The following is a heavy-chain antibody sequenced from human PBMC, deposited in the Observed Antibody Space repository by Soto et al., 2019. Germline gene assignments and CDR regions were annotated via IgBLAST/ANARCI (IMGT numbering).Heavy chain of an antibody. Sequence: PGESLRISCKGSGYSFTSYWIGWVRQMPGKGLEWMGIIYPGDSDTRYSPSFQGQVTISADKSISTAYLQWSSLKASDTAMYYCACSLGYCSSTSCYQGEFAYWGQGTLVTVSS. V-gene: IGHV5-51*01. D-gene: IGHD2-2*01. CDR1: GYSFTSYW. CDR2: IYPGDSDT. J-gene: IGHJ4*02. CDR3: ACSLGYCSSTSCYQGEFAY.